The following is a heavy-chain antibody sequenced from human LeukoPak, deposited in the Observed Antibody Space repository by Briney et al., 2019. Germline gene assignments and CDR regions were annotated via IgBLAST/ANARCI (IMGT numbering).Heavy chain of an antibody. J-gene: IGHJ4*02. CDR1: GYTFTSYG. CDR3: ARVSGGSGSYYFDY. CDR2: ISAYNRNT. D-gene: IGHD1-26*01. V-gene: IGHV1-18*01. Sequence: GASVKVSCKASGYTFTSYGISWVRQAPGQGLEWMGWISAYNRNTNYAQKLQGRVTMTTDTSTSTAYMELRSLRSDDTAVYYCARVSGGSGSYYFDYWGQGTLVTVSS.